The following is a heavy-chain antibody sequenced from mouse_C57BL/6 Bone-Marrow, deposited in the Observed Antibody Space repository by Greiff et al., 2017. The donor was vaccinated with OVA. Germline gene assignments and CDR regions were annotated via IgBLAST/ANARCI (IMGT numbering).Heavy chain of an antibody. CDR1: GYSFTGYY. V-gene: IGHV1-42*01. CDR3: ARDYGYDVGVAY. Sequence: EVQLQQSGPELVKPGASVKISCKASGYSFTGYYMNWVKQSPEKSLEWIGEINPSTGGTTYNQKFKAKATLTVDKSSSTAYMQLKSLTSEDSAVYYCARDYGYDVGVAYWGQGTLVTVSA. CDR2: INPSTGGT. D-gene: IGHD2-2*01. J-gene: IGHJ3*01.